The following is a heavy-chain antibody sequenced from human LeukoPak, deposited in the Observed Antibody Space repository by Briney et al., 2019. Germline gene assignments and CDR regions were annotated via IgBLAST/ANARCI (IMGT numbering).Heavy chain of an antibody. D-gene: IGHD2-2*01. J-gene: IGHJ4*02. Sequence: ASVKVSCKASGYTFTSYDINWVRQATGQGLEWMGWMNPNSGNTGYAEKLQGRVTMTTDTSTSTAYMELRSLRSDDTAVYYCARDLEAIVVVPAAIWGQGTLVTVSS. CDR1: GYTFTSYD. CDR3: ARDLEAIVVVPAAI. V-gene: IGHV1-8*01. CDR2: MNPNSGNT.